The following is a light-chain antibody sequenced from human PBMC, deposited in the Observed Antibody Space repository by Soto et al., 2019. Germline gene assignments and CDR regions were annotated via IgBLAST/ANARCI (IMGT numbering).Light chain of an antibody. V-gene: IGKV3-20*01. CDR1: QSVASF. J-gene: IGKJ4*01. Sequence: PGERATLSCRASQSVASFLVWYQQKPGQAPRLLIYGASSRATGIPDRFSGSGSGTDFTLTISRLEPEDFAVYYCQQYGSSLLTFGGGTKVDIK. CDR2: GAS. CDR3: QQYGSSLLT.